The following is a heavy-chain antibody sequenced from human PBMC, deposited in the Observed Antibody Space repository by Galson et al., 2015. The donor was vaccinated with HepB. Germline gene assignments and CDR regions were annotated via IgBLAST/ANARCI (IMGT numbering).Heavy chain of an antibody. CDR1: GFTFSSYA. J-gene: IGHJ4*02. CDR3: ARDLYSSGWYGGS. D-gene: IGHD6-19*01. CDR2: ISYDGSNK. V-gene: IGHV3-30*04. Sequence: SLRLSCAASGFTFSSYAMHWVRQAPGKGLEWVAVISYDGSNKYYADSVKGRFTISRDNSKNTLYLQMNSLRAEDTAVYYCARDLYSSGWYGGSWGQGTLVTVSS.